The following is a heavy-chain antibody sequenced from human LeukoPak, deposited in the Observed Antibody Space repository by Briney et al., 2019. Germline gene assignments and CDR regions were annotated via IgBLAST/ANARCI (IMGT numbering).Heavy chain of an antibody. D-gene: IGHD3-16*02. J-gene: IGHJ4*02. Sequence: SETLSLTCTVSGGSISSYYWSWIRQPPGKGLEWIGYIYYSGSTNYNPSLKSRVTISVDTSKNQFSLKLSSVTAADTAVYYCARGSLGITFGGVIVRSAYDYWGQGTLVTVSS. V-gene: IGHV4-59*01. CDR3: ARGSLGITFGGVIVRSAYDY. CDR2: IYYSGST. CDR1: GGSISSYY.